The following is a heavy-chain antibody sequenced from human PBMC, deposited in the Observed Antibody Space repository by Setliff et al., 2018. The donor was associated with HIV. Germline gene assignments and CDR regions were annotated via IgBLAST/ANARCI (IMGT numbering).Heavy chain of an antibody. CDR2: ISSGTRYI. Sequence: GESLTISCAASGFSFSSYSMNWVRQAPGKGLEWVSSISSGTRYIHYADSVKGRFTISRDNVKNALYLQMNSLRAEDTAVYYCASGREQGLRHASDIWGQGAMVTVSS. J-gene: IGHJ3*02. V-gene: IGHV3-21*01. CDR1: GFSFSSYS. CDR3: ASGREQGLRHASDI. D-gene: IGHD4-17*01.